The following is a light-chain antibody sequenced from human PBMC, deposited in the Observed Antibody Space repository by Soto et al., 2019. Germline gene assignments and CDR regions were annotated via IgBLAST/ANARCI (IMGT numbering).Light chain of an antibody. Sequence: TQSPSSLSASVGDRFTITCRASQGISSYLAWYQQKPGKAPKLLIYDASTLQSGVPSRYSGSGSGTEFTLTISNLQPDDFATYYCQQYESYSPWTFGQGTKVDIK. CDR1: QGISSY. CDR2: DAS. V-gene: IGKV1-5*01. CDR3: QQYESYSPWT. J-gene: IGKJ1*01.